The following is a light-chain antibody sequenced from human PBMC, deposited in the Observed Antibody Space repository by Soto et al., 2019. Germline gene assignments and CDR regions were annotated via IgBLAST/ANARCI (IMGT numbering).Light chain of an antibody. CDR1: SSDVGYYNR. CDR3: SSHTSSNTVV. V-gene: IGLV2-18*02. J-gene: IGLJ2*01. Sequence: QSALTQPPSVSGSPGQSVTISCTGTSSDVGYYNRVSWYQQPPGTAPKLIIYEVSNRPSGVPDRFFGSKSGNTASLTISGLQPEDEDDYYCSSHTSSNTVVFGGGTKLTVL. CDR2: EVS.